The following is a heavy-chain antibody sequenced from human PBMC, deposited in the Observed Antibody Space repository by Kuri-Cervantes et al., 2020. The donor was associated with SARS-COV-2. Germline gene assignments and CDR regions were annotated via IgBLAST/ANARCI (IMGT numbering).Heavy chain of an antibody. Sequence: SEPLSLNCTVSGGSLSRSNFYWGWLRQPPGKGLECTGRSYFSGITYYNPSLKSRVTITVDTSTNQFPLKLSSMTAADTAAYYCSRQGRQTNWGKGDYWGQGTLVTVSS. V-gene: IGHV4-39*06. CDR2: SYFSGIT. CDR1: GGSLSRSNFY. D-gene: IGHD7-27*01. J-gene: IGHJ4*02. CDR3: SRQGRQTNWGKGDY.